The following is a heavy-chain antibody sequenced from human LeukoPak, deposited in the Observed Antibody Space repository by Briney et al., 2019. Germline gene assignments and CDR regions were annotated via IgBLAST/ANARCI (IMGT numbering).Heavy chain of an antibody. Sequence: ASVKVSCKASGYTFTNFDINWVRQATGQGLEWMGWMNPKTGNTGSAQNLQGRVTITGNTSISTAYMELSSLRSEDTVVYYCVRIDYSNAFDIWGQGTMVTVSS. CDR3: VRIDYSNAFDI. CDR2: MNPKTGNT. V-gene: IGHV1-8*01. D-gene: IGHD4-11*01. J-gene: IGHJ3*02. CDR1: GYTFTNFD.